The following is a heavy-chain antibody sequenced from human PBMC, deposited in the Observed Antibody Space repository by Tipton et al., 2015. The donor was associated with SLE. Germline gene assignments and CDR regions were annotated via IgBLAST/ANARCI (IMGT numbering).Heavy chain of an antibody. CDR1: GDSITSITRTNW. V-gene: IGHV4-31*02. J-gene: IGHJ4*02. CDR2: IYNSGSA. Sequence: LRLSCTVSGDSITSITRTNWWSWVRQHPGKGLEWIGHIYNSGSAHYNASLKSRLTISVDTSKNQFSLTLSSVTAVDTAVYYCASLGDRGGVVTWGQGTLVTVSS. CDR3: ASLGDRGGVVT. D-gene: IGHD3-3*01.